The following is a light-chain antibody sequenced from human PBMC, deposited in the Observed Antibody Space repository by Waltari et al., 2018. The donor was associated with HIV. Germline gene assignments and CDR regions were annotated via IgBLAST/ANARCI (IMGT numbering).Light chain of an antibody. J-gene: IGLJ1*01. CDR3: CSFAGSNFV. Sequence: SPGPAITISCTGSRRDVGTYDYISWYQQHPGTAPKLIISDVTERPSGISNRFSGSKSGTTASLTISGLQAEDEAEYFCCSFAGSNFVFGSGTKVTVL. V-gene: IGLV2-23*02. CDR1: RRDVGTYDY. CDR2: DVT.